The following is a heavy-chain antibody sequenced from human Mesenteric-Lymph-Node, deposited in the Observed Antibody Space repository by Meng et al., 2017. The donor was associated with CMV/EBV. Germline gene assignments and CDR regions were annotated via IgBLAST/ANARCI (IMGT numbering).Heavy chain of an antibody. CDR2: INAGNGNT. V-gene: IGHV1-3*01. CDR3: ARGILWFGERDFDY. Sequence: SGSIFTSYGIHWVRQPPGQRLEWMGWINAGNGNTKYSQNFQGRVTFTRDTSATTTYMELSSLGSEDTAVYYCARGILWFGERDFDYWGQGTLVTVSS. CDR1: GSIFTSYG. J-gene: IGHJ4*02. D-gene: IGHD3-10*01.